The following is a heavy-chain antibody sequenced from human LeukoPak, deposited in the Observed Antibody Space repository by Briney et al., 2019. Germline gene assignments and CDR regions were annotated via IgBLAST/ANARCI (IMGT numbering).Heavy chain of an antibody. J-gene: IGHJ4*02. V-gene: IGHV4-34*01. Sequence: SETLSLTCAVYGGSFSGYYWSWIRQPPGQGLEWIGAINHSGSTNYNPSLKSRVTISVDTSKNQFSLKLSSVTAADTAVYYCAGPMGPTIWFGDSVYWGQGTLVTVSS. CDR2: INHSGST. D-gene: IGHD3-10*01. CDR3: AGPMGPTIWFGDSVY. CDR1: GGSFSGYY.